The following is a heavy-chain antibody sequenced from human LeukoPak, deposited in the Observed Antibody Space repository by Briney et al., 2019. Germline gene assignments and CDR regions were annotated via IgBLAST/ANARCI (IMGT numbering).Heavy chain of an antibody. CDR1: GGSFSGYY. Sequence: SETLSLTCAVYGGSFSGYYWSWIRQPPGKGLEWIGEINHSGSTNYNPSLKSRVTISVDTSKNQFSLKLSSVTAADTAVYYCARRHDILTWESDYWGQGTLVTVSS. D-gene: IGHD3-9*01. V-gene: IGHV4-34*01. CDR3: ARRHDILTWESDY. J-gene: IGHJ4*02. CDR2: INHSGST.